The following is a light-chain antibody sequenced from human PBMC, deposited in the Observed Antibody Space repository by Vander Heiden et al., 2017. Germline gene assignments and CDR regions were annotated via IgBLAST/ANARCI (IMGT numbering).Light chain of an antibody. J-gene: IGLJ2*01. CDR1: SGSIARNY. Sequence: FMLNQQHAVSESRRKTVTISCTRSSGSIARNYVKWYQQRPGSAPTSVILDDNQSPSGVHDRFCVSIDSSSTSASLTTCALKTEYNSYYDRQYYAGSNRVVFGGGTKLTVL. CDR3: QYYAGSNRVV. V-gene: IGLV6-57*04. CDR2: DDN.